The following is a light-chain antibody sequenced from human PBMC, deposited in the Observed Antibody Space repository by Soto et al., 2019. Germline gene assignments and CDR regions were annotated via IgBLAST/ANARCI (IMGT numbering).Light chain of an antibody. J-gene: IGKJ3*01. CDR1: QGNSNY. CDR3: QKYNSAQFT. V-gene: IGKV1-27*01. CDR2: AAS. Sequence: DIQMTQSPSSLSASVGDRVTITCRASQGNSNYLAWYQQTPGKVPRLLIYAASTLQSGVPSRFSGSGSGTDFTLTISSLQPEDVANYYCQKYNSAQFTFGPGTKVDIK.